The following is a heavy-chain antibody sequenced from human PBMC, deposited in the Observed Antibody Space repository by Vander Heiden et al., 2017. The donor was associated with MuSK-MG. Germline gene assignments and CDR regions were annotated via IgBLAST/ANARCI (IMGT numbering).Heavy chain of an antibody. V-gene: IGHV3-30-3*01. J-gene: IGHJ4*02. CDR3: ARGSLGSSGLDY. CDR1: GFTLSDYA. Sequence: QVQLADSGGGEVQPGRSLRPSCPASGFTLSDYAMHWVRQTPGKGLEWVASISYDGSNKYYADSVKGRFTISRDNSKNTLYLQMNSLRAEDTAVYYCARGSLGSSGLDYWGQGTLVTVSS. CDR2: ISYDGSNK. D-gene: IGHD6-19*01.